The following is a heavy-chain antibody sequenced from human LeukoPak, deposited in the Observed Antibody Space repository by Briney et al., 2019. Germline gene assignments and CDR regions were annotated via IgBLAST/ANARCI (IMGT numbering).Heavy chain of an antibody. D-gene: IGHD3-9*01. CDR2: IYYSGST. J-gene: IGHJ3*02. CDR1: GGSISSYY. CDR3: ARGERRYDILTGYYRAAFDI. V-gene: IGHV4-59*01. Sequence: SETLSLTCTVSGGSISSYYWSWIRQPPGKGLEWIGYIYYSGSTNYNPSLKSRVTISVDTSKNQFSLKLSSVTAADTAVYYCARGERRYDILTGYYRAAFDIWGQGTMVTVSS.